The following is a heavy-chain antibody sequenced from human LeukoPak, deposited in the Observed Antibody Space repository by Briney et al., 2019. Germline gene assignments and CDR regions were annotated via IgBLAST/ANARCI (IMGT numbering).Heavy chain of an antibody. J-gene: IGHJ6*02. Sequence: GGSLRLSCAASGFTFRSYWMHWVRQAPGKGLVWVSRINSDGSSTSYADSVKGRFTISRDNAKNTLFLQMNSLRAEDTAVYYCVRDPGHSSCWYGELLYYGMDVWGQGTPVTVSS. V-gene: IGHV3-74*01. CDR3: VRDPGHSSCWYGELLYYGMDV. D-gene: IGHD6-19*01. CDR1: GFTFRSYW. CDR2: INSDGSST.